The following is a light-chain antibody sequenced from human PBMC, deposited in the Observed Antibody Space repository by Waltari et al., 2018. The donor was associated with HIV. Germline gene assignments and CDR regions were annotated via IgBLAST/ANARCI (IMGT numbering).Light chain of an antibody. CDR3: CSYSGTYSYV. J-gene: IGLJ1*01. V-gene: IGLV2-11*01. CDR2: EVT. CDR1: SSDFRFYTC. Sequence: QSALTQPRSVSGSPGQSVSISCTETSSDFRFYTCVSWYQQHPGKAPKLIIYEVTKRPSGVPDRFSASRSGNTASLTISGLQAEDEATYFCCSYSGTYSYVFGTGTEVSLI.